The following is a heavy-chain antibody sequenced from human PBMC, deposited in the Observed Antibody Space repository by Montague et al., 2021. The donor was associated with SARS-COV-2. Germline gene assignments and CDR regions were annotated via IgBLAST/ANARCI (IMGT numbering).Heavy chain of an antibody. J-gene: IGHJ4*02. D-gene: IGHD2-21*02. CDR1: GASISRSDYY. Sequence: SETLSLTCNVSGASISRSDYYWAWIRQPPGKGLELIGSIHHIGNTYYNPSLESRVTISVDTSENQFSLKLRSVIAADTAVHYCARLLPDGTVVATDIPFDSWGQGTLVTVSS. CDR2: IHHIGNT. CDR3: ARLLPDGTVVATDIPFDS. V-gene: IGHV4-39*01.